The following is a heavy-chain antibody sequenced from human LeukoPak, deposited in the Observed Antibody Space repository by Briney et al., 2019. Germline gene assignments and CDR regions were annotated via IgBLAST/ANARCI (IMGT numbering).Heavy chain of an antibody. Sequence: SETLSLTCTVSGGSISSGSYYWSWIRQPAGKGLEWIGRIYTSGSTNYNPSLKSRVTISVDTSKNQFSLKLSSVTAADTAVYYCASVEIGRTTSDYWGQGTLVTVSS. V-gene: IGHV4-61*02. D-gene: IGHD5-12*01. CDR2: IYTSGST. CDR3: ASVEIGRTTSDY. CDR1: GGSISSGSYY. J-gene: IGHJ4*02.